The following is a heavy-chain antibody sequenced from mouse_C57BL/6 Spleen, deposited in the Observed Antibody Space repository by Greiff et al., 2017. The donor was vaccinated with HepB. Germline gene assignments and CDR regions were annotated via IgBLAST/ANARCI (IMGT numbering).Heavy chain of an antibody. J-gene: IGHJ3*01. CDR3: TTCDPWFAY. Sequence: EVQLQQSGAELVRPGASVKLSCTASGFNIKADYMHWVKQRPEQGLEWIGWFDPENGDTEYASMFQGKATITADQSPNPAYLQLSSLASEDTAVYYCTTCDPWFAYWGQGTLVTVSA. V-gene: IGHV14-4*01. CDR1: GFNIKADY. CDR2: FDPENGDT.